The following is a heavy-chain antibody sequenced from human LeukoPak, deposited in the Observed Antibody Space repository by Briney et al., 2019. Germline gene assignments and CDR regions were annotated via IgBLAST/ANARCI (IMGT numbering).Heavy chain of an antibody. CDR3: ARGSWGSSGNDAFDI. Sequence: GESLKISFKGSGYGFTSYWIGWVRPMPGKGLGWKGIIYPGDSDTRYSPSFQGQVTISADNSISSAYLQWSSLKAADTAMYYCARGSWGSSGNDAFDIWGQGQWSPSLQ. D-gene: IGHD6-19*01. CDR1: GYGFTSYW. V-gene: IGHV5-51*01. CDR2: IYPGDSDT. J-gene: IGHJ3*02.